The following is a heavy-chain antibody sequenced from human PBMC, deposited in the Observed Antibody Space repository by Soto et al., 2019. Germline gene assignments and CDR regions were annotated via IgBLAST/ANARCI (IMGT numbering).Heavy chain of an antibody. V-gene: IGHV3-23*01. CDR3: AKDEYYDFWSGSQFDP. D-gene: IGHD3-3*01. CDR2: ISGSGGST. CDR1: GFTFSSYA. Sequence: PGESLKISCAASGFTFSSYAMSWVRQAPGKGLEWVSAISGSGGSTYYADSVKGRFTISRDNSKNTLYLQMNSLRAEDTAVYYCAKDEYYDFWSGSQFDPWGQGTLVTVSS. J-gene: IGHJ5*02.